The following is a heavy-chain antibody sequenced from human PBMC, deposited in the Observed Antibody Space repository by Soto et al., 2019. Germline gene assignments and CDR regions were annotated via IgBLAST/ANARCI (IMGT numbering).Heavy chain of an antibody. Sequence: SETLSLTCTVSGGSISSYYWSWIRQPPGKGLEWIGYIYYSGSTNYNPSLKSRVTISVDTSKNQFSLKLSSVTAADTAVYYCAISYYTDYYYYMDVWGKGTTVTVSS. CDR2: IYYSGST. CDR1: GGSISSYY. D-gene: IGHD1-26*01. V-gene: IGHV4-59*08. CDR3: AISYYTDYYYYMDV. J-gene: IGHJ6*03.